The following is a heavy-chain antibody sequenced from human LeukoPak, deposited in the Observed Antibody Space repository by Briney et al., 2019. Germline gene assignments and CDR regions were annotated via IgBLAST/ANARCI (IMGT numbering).Heavy chain of an antibody. CDR3: ANTLENPRFSSRSGYYYVFDY. CDR1: GFTFSSYG. Sequence: GGSLRLSCAASGFTFSSYGMHWVRQAPGKGLEWVAFIRYDGSNKYYADSVKGRFTISRDNSKNTLYPQMNSLRAEDTAVYYCANTLENPRFSSRSGYYYVFDYWGQGTLVTVSS. D-gene: IGHD3-22*01. V-gene: IGHV3-30*02. J-gene: IGHJ4*02. CDR2: IRYDGSNK.